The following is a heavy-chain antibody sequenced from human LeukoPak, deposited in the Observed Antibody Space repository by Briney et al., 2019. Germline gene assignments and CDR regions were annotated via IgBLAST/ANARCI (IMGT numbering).Heavy chain of an antibody. Sequence: GGSLRLSCAASGFTFSSYEMNWVRQAPGKGLEWVSAISGSGGSTYYADSVKGRFTISRDNSKNTLYLQMNSLRAVDTAVYYCAKAISVGATTDAADWGQGTLVTVSS. CDR2: ISGSGGST. CDR1: GFTFSSYE. CDR3: AKAISVGATTDAAD. J-gene: IGHJ4*02. D-gene: IGHD1-26*01. V-gene: IGHV3-23*01.